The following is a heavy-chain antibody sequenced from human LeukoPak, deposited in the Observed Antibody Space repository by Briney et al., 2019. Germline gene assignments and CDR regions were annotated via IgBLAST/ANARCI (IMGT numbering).Heavy chain of an antibody. D-gene: IGHD5-24*01. Sequence: GGSLRLSCATSGFTFSDYWLLWVRQDPGKGLVWVSRINSDGSSTNYADSVKGRFTISRDNAKNTLYLQMYSLRAEDTAAYYCVRDGDDYNFDYWGQGSLVTVSS. J-gene: IGHJ4*02. V-gene: IGHV3-74*01. CDR2: INSDGSST. CDR3: VRDGDDYNFDY. CDR1: GFTFSDYW.